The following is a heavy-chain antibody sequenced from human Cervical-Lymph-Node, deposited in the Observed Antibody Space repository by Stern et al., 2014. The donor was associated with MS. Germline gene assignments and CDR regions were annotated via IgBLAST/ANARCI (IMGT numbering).Heavy chain of an antibody. CDR3: ARRIRDGYDWDAFNI. V-gene: IGHV5-51*03. Sequence: EVQLVESGAEARKPGESLKISCKGSVDSFSGYWIGWVRQRPGKGLERMGIIYPGDSDTRYSPSFQGQVPMSADKSINTAYLQWSSLKASDTAIYYCARRIRDGYDWDAFNIWGQGTMVNVSS. CDR2: IYPGDSDT. J-gene: IGHJ3*02. CDR1: VDSFSGYW. D-gene: IGHD5-24*01.